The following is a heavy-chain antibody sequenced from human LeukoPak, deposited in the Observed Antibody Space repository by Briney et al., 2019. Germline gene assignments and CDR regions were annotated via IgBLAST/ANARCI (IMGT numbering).Heavy chain of an antibody. D-gene: IGHD6-19*01. CDR1: GGSISSYY. Sequence: PSETLSLTCTVSGGSISSYYWSWIRQPPGKGLEWIGYIYYSGSTNYNPSLNSRVTISVDTSKNQFSLKLSSVTAADTAVYYCARMYSSGWYTYWGQGTLVTVSS. V-gene: IGHV4-59*01. CDR3: ARMYSSGWYTY. J-gene: IGHJ4*02. CDR2: IYYSGST.